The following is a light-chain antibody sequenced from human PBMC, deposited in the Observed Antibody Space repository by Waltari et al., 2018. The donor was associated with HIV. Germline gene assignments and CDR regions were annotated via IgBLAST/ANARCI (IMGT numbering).Light chain of an antibody. J-gene: IGLJ3*02. CDR2: EVN. CDR3: CSYVGRV. CDR1: SGDAWGSIL. Sequence: QSAMIQPASVSGAPGQSSTMSCTQTSGDAWGSILVTCYQQHPGKAPKLLFSEVNTRPSWGSSRFSGSKSGTTASLTISGLQAEDEADYYCCSYVGRVFGGGTKLTVL. V-gene: IGLV2-23*02.